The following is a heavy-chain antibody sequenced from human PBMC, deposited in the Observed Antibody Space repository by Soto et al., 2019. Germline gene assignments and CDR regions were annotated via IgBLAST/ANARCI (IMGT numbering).Heavy chain of an antibody. CDR3: ATLPHVDGGVGGGYFDL. CDR2: IRNTVTSYAT. Sequence: GGSLRLSCAASGFTFSVSAVDWVRQASGKGLEWSGRIRNTVTSYATVYPASVRGRFRLSRDDATNTALRQMISLRTDDTAVYYCATLPHVDGGVGGGYFDLWGRGTLVTVSS. D-gene: IGHD1-26*01. CDR1: GFTFSVSA. V-gene: IGHV3-73*01. J-gene: IGHJ2*01.